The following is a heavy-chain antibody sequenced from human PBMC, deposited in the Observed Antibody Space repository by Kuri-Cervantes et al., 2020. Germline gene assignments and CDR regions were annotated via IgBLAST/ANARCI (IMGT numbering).Heavy chain of an antibody. V-gene: IGHV1-69*05. D-gene: IGHD1-14*01. CDR2: IIPIFGTA. CDR3: ARRRSPYGTGSDY. CDR1: GGTFSSYA. J-gene: IGHJ4*02. Sequence: SVKVSCKASGGTFSSYAISWVRQAPGQGLEWMGGIIPIFGTANYAQKLQGRVTMTTDTSTSTAYMELRSLRSDDTAVYYCARRRSPYGTGSDYWGQGTLVTVSS.